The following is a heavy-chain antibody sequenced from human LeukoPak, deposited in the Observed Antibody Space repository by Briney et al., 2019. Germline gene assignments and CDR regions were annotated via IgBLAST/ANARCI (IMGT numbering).Heavy chain of an antibody. Sequence: GESLKISCKGSGYSFTSYWIGWVRQMPGKGLEWMGIIYPGDSDTRYSPSFQGQVTISADKSISTAYLQRSSLKASDTAMYYCATYESIAVAGTHDAFDIWGQGTMVTVSS. V-gene: IGHV5-51*01. CDR2: IYPGDSDT. D-gene: IGHD6-19*01. CDR1: GYSFTSYW. J-gene: IGHJ3*02. CDR3: ATYESIAVAGTHDAFDI.